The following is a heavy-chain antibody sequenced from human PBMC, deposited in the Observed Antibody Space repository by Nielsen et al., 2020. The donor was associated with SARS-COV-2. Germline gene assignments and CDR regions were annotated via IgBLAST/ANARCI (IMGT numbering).Heavy chain of an antibody. CDR1: GFTFSTYW. J-gene: IGHJ6*02. Sequence: GGSLRLSCSASGFTFSTYWMTWVRQAPGKGLEWVANIKQDGSEKYCVDSVKGRFTVSRDNAKNSLYLQMNSLRAEDTAVYYCAKVIGYCSSTSCYYYYGMDVWGQGTTVTVSS. CDR3: AKVIGYCSSTSCYYYYGMDV. V-gene: IGHV3-7*02. D-gene: IGHD2-2*01. CDR2: IKQDGSEK.